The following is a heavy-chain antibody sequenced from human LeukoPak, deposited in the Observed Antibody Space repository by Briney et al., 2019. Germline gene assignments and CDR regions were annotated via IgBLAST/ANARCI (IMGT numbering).Heavy chain of an antibody. Sequence: ASVKVSCKASGYTFSDFYMNWVRQAPGQGLEWMGWINPNSGGTDYAQSFQGRVTMTRDTSISTAYMELSRLTSDDTAVYYCARVAAEYSRSYYGYWGQGTLVTVSS. J-gene: IGHJ4*02. CDR2: INPNSGGT. CDR3: ARVAAEYSRSYYGY. CDR1: GYTFSDFY. V-gene: IGHV1-2*02. D-gene: IGHD1-26*01.